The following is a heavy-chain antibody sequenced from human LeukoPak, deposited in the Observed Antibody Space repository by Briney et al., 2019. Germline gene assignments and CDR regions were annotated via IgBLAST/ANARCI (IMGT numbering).Heavy chain of an antibody. D-gene: IGHD7-27*01. CDR2: IIPNSGDT. CDR3: ATTPSLLGRNSFNY. Sequence: GASVKVSCKASGYTFTDYYILWVRQAPGQALEWMGRIIPNSGDTNYAQEFEGRVTLNRDTSISTVYMELSRPRSDDTALYYCATTPSLLGRNSFNYWGQGTLVTVSS. CDR1: GYTFTDYY. V-gene: IGHV1-2*06. J-gene: IGHJ4*02.